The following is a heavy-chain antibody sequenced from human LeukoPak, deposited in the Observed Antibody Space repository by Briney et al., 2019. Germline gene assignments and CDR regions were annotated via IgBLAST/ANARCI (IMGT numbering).Heavy chain of an antibody. CDR2: IYYSGST. V-gene: IGHV4-31*03. CDR3: ARDEGYCSGGSCFNGWFDP. D-gene: IGHD2-15*01. Sequence: PSETLSLTCTVSGGSVSSGSYYWSWIRQYPGKGLEWIGYIYYSGSTYYNPSLKSRVTISVDTSKNQLSLKLSSVTAADTAVYYCARDEGYCSGGSCFNGWFDPWGQGTVVTVSS. CDR1: GGSVSSGSYY. J-gene: IGHJ5*02.